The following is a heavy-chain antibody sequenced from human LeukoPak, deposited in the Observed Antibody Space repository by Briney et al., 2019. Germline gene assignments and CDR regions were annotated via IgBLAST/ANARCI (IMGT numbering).Heavy chain of an antibody. Sequence: ASVKVSCKASGYTFTSYGISWVRQAPGQGLEWMGGIIPIFGTANYAQKFQGRVTITADESTSTAYMELSSLRSEDTAVYYCARYSIVGATSDKHFDYWGQGTLVTVSS. CDR2: IIPIFGTA. V-gene: IGHV1-69*13. D-gene: IGHD1-26*01. CDR1: GYTFTSYG. J-gene: IGHJ4*02. CDR3: ARYSIVGATSDKHFDY.